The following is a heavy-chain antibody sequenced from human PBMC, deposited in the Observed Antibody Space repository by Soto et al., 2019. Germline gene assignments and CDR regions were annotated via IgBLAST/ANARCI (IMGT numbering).Heavy chain of an antibody. J-gene: IGHJ4*02. V-gene: IGHV1-18*04. CDR3: ARDTDPYCYGASCYHGY. CDR1: GYTFSSYG. D-gene: IGHD2-15*01. CDR2: ISAYNDNT. Sequence: ASVKVSCKASGYTFSSYGISWVRQAPGQGLEWMGWISAYNDNTHYAQKLQGRVIMTTDTSTNTAYMELRSLSSDDTAVYYCARDTDPYCYGASCYHGYWGQGTLVTVSS.